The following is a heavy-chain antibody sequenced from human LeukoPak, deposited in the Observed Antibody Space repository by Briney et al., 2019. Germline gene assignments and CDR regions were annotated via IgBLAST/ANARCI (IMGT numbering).Heavy chain of an antibody. CDR3: ARSTHSSSWDERGNWFDP. CDR1: GYTLTELS. Sequence: GASVKVSCKVSGYTLTELSMHWVRQAPGKGLEWMGGFDPEDGETIYAQKFQGRVTMTEDTSTDTAYMELSSLRSEDTAVYYCARSTHSSSWDERGNWFDPWGQGTLVTVSS. V-gene: IGHV1-24*01. J-gene: IGHJ5*02. D-gene: IGHD6-13*01. CDR2: FDPEDGET.